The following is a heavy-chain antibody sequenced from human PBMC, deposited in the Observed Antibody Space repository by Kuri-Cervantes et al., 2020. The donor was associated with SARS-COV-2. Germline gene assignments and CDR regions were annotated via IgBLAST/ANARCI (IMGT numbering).Heavy chain of an antibody. CDR3: ARRERPSSLKFQGYYYGMDV. CDR2: IYYSGST. D-gene: IGHD6-6*01. V-gene: IGHV4-39*01. Sequence: GSLRLSCTVSGGSISSSSYYWGWIRQPPGKGLAWIGSIYYSGSTYYNPSLKSRVTISVDTSKNQFSLKLSSVTAADTAVYYCARRERPSSLKFQGYYYGMDVWGQGTTVTVSS. J-gene: IGHJ6*02. CDR1: GGSISSSSYY.